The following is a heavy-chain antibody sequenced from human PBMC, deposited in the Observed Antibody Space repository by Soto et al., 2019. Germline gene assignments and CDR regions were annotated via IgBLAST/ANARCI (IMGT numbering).Heavy chain of an antibody. CDR2: IKQDGSEK. Sequence: PGGSLRLSCAASGFTFSSYWLSWVRQAPGKGLEWVAYIKQDGSEKYYVDSVKGRFTISRDNAKNSLYLQMNSLRAEDTAVYYCAKTMVRGVTRYYYYGMDVWGQGTTVTVSS. V-gene: IGHV3-7*01. CDR3: AKTMVRGVTRYYYYGMDV. D-gene: IGHD3-10*01. J-gene: IGHJ6*02. CDR1: GFTFSSYW.